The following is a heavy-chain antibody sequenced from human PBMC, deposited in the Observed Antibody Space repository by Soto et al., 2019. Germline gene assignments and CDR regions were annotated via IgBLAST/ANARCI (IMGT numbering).Heavy chain of an antibody. CDR2: IYHSGST. CDR3: ARYTAMVYYFDY. D-gene: IGHD5-18*01. CDR1: GGSISSGGYS. J-gene: IGHJ4*02. V-gene: IGHV4-30-2*01. Sequence: SETLSLTCAVSGGSISSGGYSWSWIRQPPGKGLEWIGYIYHSGSTYYNPSLKSRVTISVDRSKNQFSLKLSSATAADTAVYYCARYTAMVYYFDYWGQGTLVTVSS.